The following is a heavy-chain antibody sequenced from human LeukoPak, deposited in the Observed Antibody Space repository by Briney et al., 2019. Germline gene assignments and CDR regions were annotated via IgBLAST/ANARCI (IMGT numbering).Heavy chain of an antibody. CDR1: GFSLTSYA. CDR3: ARGAPRVVAFDH. Sequence: GGSLRLSCVASGFSLTSYAMHWVRQAPGKGLEWVTILSSDGITQNYADSVRGRFTISRDDSKKTLYLQMNSLRREDTAIYYCARGAPRVVAFDHWGQGALVTVPS. D-gene: IGHD3-22*01. J-gene: IGHJ4*02. CDR2: LSSDGITQ. V-gene: IGHV3-30*04.